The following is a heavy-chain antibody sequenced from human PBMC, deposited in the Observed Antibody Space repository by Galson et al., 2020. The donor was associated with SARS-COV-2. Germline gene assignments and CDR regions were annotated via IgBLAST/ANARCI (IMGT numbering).Heavy chain of an antibody. Sequence: GGSLRLSCVASGFFFGSQSMNWVRQAPGKGLEWIAYIKSNGATTHYAESVKGRFTISRDNGRSTLFLQMNSLRDDDTAVYYCTRGIGSSSVGDHRFDPWGQGTLVTVSS. CDR1: GFFFGSQS. D-gene: IGHD1-26*01. CDR2: IKSNGATT. CDR3: TRGIGSSSVGDHRFDP. V-gene: IGHV3-48*02. J-gene: IGHJ5*02.